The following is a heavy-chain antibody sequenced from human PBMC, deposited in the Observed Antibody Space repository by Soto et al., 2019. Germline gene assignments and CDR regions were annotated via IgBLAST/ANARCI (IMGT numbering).Heavy chain of an antibody. CDR1: GYTFTSYC. V-gene: IGHV1-18*01. J-gene: IGHJ5*02. CDR2: ISAYNGNT. D-gene: IGHD1-7*01. Sequence: ASVKVSCKASGYTFTSYCISWVRQAPGQGLEWMGWISAYNGNTNYAQKLQGRVTMTTDTSTSTAYMELRSLRSDDTAVYYCARGRFKYNWNYINWFDPWGQGTLVTVSS. CDR3: ARGRFKYNWNYINWFDP.